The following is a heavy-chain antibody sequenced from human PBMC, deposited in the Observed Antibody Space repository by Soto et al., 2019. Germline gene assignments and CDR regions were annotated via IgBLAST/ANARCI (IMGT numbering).Heavy chain of an antibody. V-gene: IGHV3-21*01. Sequence: GGSLRLSCAASGFTFSSYSMNWVRQAPGKGLEWVSSISSSSYIYYADSVKGRFTISRDNAKNSLYLQMNSLRAEDTAVYYCAREGGDPGFDYWGQGTLVTVSS. J-gene: IGHJ4*02. CDR3: AREGGDPGFDY. CDR2: ISSSSYI. CDR1: GFTFSSYS. D-gene: IGHD3-16*01.